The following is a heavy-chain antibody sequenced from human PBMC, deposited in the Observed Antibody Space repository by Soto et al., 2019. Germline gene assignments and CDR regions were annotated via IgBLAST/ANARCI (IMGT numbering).Heavy chain of an antibody. J-gene: IGHJ6*02. V-gene: IGHV3-30*03. CDR2: MLPDGGNS. CDR1: RFSFSNFD. CDR3: GRPWGESGYNYYFHTGSDV. Sequence: PGRCLRLSWAPSRFSFSNFDMNRVRQAPGKGLEWVAVMLPDGGNSCYLDSGKGRFTISRDNSKNTLYLQMNSLRDEDTAVYYCGRPWGESGYNYYFHTGSDVWGQGTRVTVSS. D-gene: IGHD3-3*01.